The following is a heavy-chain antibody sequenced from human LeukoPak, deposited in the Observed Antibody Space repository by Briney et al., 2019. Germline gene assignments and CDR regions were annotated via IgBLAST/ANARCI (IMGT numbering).Heavy chain of an antibody. Sequence: GGSLRLSCAASGFTFSSYSMNWVRQAPGKGLEWVSSISSSSSYIYYADSVKVRFTISRDNAKNSLYLQMNSLRAEDTAVYYCARWGGYSGYDSDYWGQGTLVTVSS. D-gene: IGHD5-12*01. CDR3: ARWGGYSGYDSDY. CDR2: ISSSSSYI. V-gene: IGHV3-21*01. J-gene: IGHJ4*02. CDR1: GFTFSSYS.